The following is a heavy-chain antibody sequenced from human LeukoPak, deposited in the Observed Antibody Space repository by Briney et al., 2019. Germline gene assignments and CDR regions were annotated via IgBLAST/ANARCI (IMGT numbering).Heavy chain of an antibody. CDR3: ARVGYYYDSSGLDY. Sequence: ASVKVSCKASGGTFSSYAISWVRQAPGQGLEWMGGIIPIFGTANYAQKFQGRVTITADESTSTAYMELSSLRSEDTAVYYCARVGYYYDSSGLDYWGQGTLVPVSS. J-gene: IGHJ4*02. CDR1: GGTFSSYA. D-gene: IGHD3-22*01. V-gene: IGHV1-69*13. CDR2: IIPIFGTA.